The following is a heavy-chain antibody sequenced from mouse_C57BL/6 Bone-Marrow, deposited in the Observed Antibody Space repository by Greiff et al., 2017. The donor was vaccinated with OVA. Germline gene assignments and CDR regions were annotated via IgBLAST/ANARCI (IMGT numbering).Heavy chain of an antibody. J-gene: IGHJ1*03. V-gene: IGHV1-4*01. CDR2: INPSSGYT. D-gene: IGHD1-1*01. Sequence: VQLQQSGAELARPGASVKMSCKASGYTFTSYTMHWVKQRPGQGLEWIGYINPSSGYTKYNQKFKDKATLTADKSSSTAYMQLSSLTSEDSAVYDCAREDYYGSSYWYFDVWGTGTTVTVSS. CDR1: GYTFTSYT. CDR3: AREDYYGSSYWYFDV.